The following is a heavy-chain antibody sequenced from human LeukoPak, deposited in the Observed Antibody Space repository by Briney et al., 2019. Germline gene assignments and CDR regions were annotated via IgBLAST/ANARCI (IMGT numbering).Heavy chain of an antibody. Sequence: GGSLRLSCAASGFTFSSYSMNWVRQAPGKGLEWVSSISSSSSYIYYADSVKGRFTISRDNAKNSLYLQMNSLRAEDTAVYYCARVDLRILSQLGFDYWGQGTLVTVSS. D-gene: IGHD2/OR15-2a*01. CDR3: ARVDLRILSQLGFDY. V-gene: IGHV3-21*04. CDR1: GFTFSSYS. J-gene: IGHJ4*02. CDR2: ISSSSSYI.